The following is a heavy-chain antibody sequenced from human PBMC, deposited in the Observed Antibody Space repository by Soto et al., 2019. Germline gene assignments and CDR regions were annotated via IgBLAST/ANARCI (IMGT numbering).Heavy chain of an antibody. D-gene: IGHD3-22*01. CDR1: GYTFTSYA. CDR3: ATLGLGYYDSSGYHTA. J-gene: IGHJ5*02. V-gene: IGHV1-69*04. CDR2: VIPNLGVT. Sequence: ASVKVSCKASGYTFTSYAMHWVRQAPGQGLEWMGRVIPNLGVTNYAKKFQGRFTIVVDTSTSTAYMELSSLRSEDTAVYYCATLGLGYYDSSGYHTAWGQGTLVTVSS.